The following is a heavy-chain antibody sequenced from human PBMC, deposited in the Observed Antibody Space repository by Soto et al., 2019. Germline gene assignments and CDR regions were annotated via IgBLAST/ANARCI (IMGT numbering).Heavy chain of an antibody. V-gene: IGHV1-18*01. Sequence: ASVKVSCKASGYTFTSYGISWVRQAPGQGLEWMGWISAYNGNTNYAQKLQGRVTMTTDTSTSTAYMELRSLRSDDTAVYYCARGTRLGAARPLQYYYYIDVWCKGTTVTVSS. J-gene: IGHJ6*03. CDR2: ISAYNGNT. D-gene: IGHD3-10*01. CDR3: ARGTRLGAARPLQYYYYIDV. CDR1: GYTFTSYG.